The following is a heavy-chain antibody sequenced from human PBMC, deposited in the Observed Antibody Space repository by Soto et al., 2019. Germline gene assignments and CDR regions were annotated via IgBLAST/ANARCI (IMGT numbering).Heavy chain of an antibody. J-gene: IGHJ4*02. V-gene: IGHV4-61*02. CDR2: FSLSGTT. Sequence: TLSLTCTVSGASITGSSYWSWIRQPAGKGLEWIGRFSLSGTTNYNPSLRSRVTMSADVSKNQFSLRLTSATAADTALYYCARGMTPPGAPAWYYFDSWGQGTLVTVSS. D-gene: IGHD2-8*02. CDR3: ARGMTPPGAPAWYYFDS. CDR1: GASITGSSY.